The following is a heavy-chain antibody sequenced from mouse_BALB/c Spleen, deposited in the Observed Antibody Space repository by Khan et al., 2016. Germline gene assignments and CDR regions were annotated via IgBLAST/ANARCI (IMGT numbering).Heavy chain of an antibody. D-gene: IGHD2-4*01. J-gene: IGHJ3*01. CDR3: AREGLRRGFAY. V-gene: IGHV5-4*02. Sequence: EVELVESGGGLVKPGGSLKLSCAASGFTFSDYYIYWVRQTPEKRLEWVATISDGGSYTYYPDSVKGRFTISRDNAKNNLYLQMSSLKSEDTAMYYCAREGLRRGFAYWGQGTLVTVSA. CDR2: ISDGGSYT. CDR1: GFTFSDYY.